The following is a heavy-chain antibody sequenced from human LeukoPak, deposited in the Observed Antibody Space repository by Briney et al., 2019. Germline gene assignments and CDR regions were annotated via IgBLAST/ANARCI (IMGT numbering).Heavy chain of an antibody. CDR3: AKDAERGFDYSNSLQK. Sequence: GGSLRLSCAASKFMFSHYGMHWVRQAPGKGLEWVAVIWSDGTNQYYADSVKGRFTVSRDNSQNTLYLQMSSLRPEDTAIYYCAKDAERGFDYSNSLQKWGQGTLVNVSS. J-gene: IGHJ4*02. CDR2: IWSDGTNQ. D-gene: IGHD4-11*01. V-gene: IGHV3-33*06. CDR1: KFMFSHYG.